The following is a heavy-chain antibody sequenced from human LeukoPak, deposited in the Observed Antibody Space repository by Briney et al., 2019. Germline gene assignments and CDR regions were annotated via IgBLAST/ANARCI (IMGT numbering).Heavy chain of an antibody. V-gene: IGHV3-23*01. CDR3: AKQDPSTSGWYP. Sequence: PGGSLRLSCAASGFTVSSNYMSWVRQAPGKGLEWVSAISDSGGSTHYADSVKGRFTISRDNSKNTLYLQMNSLRAEDTAVYYCAKQDPSTSGWYPWGQGTLVTVSS. D-gene: IGHD6-19*01. CDR1: GFTVSSNY. J-gene: IGHJ5*02. CDR2: ISDSGGST.